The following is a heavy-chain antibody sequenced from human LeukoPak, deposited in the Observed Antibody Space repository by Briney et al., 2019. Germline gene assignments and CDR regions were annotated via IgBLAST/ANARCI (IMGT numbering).Heavy chain of an antibody. CDR3: AGNHPFYP. CDR2: TYSSGGT. Sequence: GGSLRLSCEVSGFSISNIYMSWLRPAPGKGLECVSVTYSSGGTYYADSVKGRFTISRDNARNTVYLQMNSLRGEDTAIYYCAGNHPFYPWGQGTLVTVSS. CDR1: GFSISNIY. V-gene: IGHV3-66*01. J-gene: IGHJ5*02. D-gene: IGHD1-14*01.